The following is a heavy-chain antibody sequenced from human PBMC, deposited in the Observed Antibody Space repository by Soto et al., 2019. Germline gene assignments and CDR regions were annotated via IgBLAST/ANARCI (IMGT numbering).Heavy chain of an antibody. Sequence: ASVKVSCKASGYTLTSYGISWVRQAPGQGLEWMGWISAYNGNTNYAQKLQGRVTMTTDTSTSTAYMELRSLRSDDTAVYYCARDGSYYYVGSGTHDGMDVWGQGTTVTVSS. CDR1: GYTLTSYG. CDR3: ARDGSYYYVGSGTHDGMDV. V-gene: IGHV1-18*01. D-gene: IGHD3-10*02. J-gene: IGHJ6*02. CDR2: ISAYNGNT.